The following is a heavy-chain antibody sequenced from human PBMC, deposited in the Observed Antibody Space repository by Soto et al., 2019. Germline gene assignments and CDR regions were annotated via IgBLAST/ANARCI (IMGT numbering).Heavy chain of an antibody. D-gene: IGHD2-15*01. CDR2: IYYSGST. V-gene: IGHV4-59*01. CDR3: ARSVVAPFDY. J-gene: IGHJ4*02. CDR1: GGSISTYY. Sequence: QVQLQESGPGLVKPSESLSLTCTVSGGSISTYYWNWIRQAPGKGLEWIGYIYYSGSTNYNPSLKSRVTMSADTSKNQFSLKLSSVTAADTAVYYCARSVVAPFDYWGQGTLVTVSS.